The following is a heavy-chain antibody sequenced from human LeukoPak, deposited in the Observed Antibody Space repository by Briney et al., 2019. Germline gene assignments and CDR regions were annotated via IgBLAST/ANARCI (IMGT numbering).Heavy chain of an antibody. CDR2: IAYDGSRA. J-gene: IGHJ4*02. D-gene: IGHD1-14*01. CDR3: TRYNNDHFDY. V-gene: IGHV3-33*01. CDR1: GFTFGGYG. Sequence: GGSLRLFCAGSGFTFGGYGMHWFRQTPGKGLEWVAVIAYDGSRAFYADSVKGRFTISRDNSKNTMSVQMDDLRAEDTAVYYCTRYNNDHFDYWGQGTLVTVSS.